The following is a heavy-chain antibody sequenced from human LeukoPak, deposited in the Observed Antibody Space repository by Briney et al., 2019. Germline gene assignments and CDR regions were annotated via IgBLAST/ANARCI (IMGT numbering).Heavy chain of an antibody. CDR2: IIGSGGFT. J-gene: IGHJ5*02. CDR3: ARGYCSGGSCYSVFWFDP. Sequence: GGSLRLSCAASGFTFSSYAMNWVRQAPGKGLEWVSTIIGSGGFTYYADSVKGRFTISRDNSKNTLYLQMNGLRAEDTAVYYCARGYCSGGSCYSVFWFDPWGQGTLVTVSS. V-gene: IGHV3-23*01. CDR1: GFTFSSYA. D-gene: IGHD2-15*01.